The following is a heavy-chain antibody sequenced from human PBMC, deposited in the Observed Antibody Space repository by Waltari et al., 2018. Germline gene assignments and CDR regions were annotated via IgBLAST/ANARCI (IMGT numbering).Heavy chain of an antibody. D-gene: IGHD6-25*01. CDR1: GFVVCGNF. CDR3: VREAYLAAGFDF. J-gene: IGHJ4*02. Sequence: EVQLVETGGGFIQSGGSLRVSCAASGFVVCGNFMHWVRQAPGKGPEWVSLVNSARNSFYADAVNGRVTISRDTSKNTLYLQMNSLRVEDTAMYYCVREAYLAAGFDFWGQGTPVTVSS. V-gene: IGHV3-53*02. CDR2: VNSARNS.